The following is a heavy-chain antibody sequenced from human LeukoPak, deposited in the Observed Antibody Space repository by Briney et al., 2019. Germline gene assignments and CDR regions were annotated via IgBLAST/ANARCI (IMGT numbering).Heavy chain of an antibody. Sequence: PGGSLRLSCAASGFTFDDYGMSWVRQAPGKGLAWVAFIRYDGSNKSYADSVKGRFTISRDNAKNSLYLQMNSLRAEDTAVYYCARDEGGSPVDYWGQGTLVTVSS. J-gene: IGHJ4*02. D-gene: IGHD2-15*01. CDR1: GFTFDDYG. CDR3: ARDEGGSPVDY. V-gene: IGHV3-33*08. CDR2: IRYDGSNK.